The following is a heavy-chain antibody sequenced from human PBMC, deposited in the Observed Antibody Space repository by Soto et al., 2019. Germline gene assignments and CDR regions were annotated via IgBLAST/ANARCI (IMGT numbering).Heavy chain of an antibody. V-gene: IGHV3-23*04. D-gene: IGHD6-19*01. CDR2: VSGRGANT. CDR3: AKDRGGFANGWEYFDF. J-gene: IGHJ4*02. CDR1: GFTFSSYT. Sequence: DVQLVESGGGFVQPGGPLRVSCAASGFTFSSYTMGWVRQAPGKGLEWVSSVSGRGANTYYADSVKGRFTISRDNSKNTLYLQMNNLRGEDTAVYYCAKDRGGFANGWEYFDFWGQGTLVIVSS.